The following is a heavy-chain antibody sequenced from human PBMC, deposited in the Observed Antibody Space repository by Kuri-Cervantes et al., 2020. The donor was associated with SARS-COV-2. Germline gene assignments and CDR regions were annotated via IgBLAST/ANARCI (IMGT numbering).Heavy chain of an antibody. Sequence: GGSLRLSCAASGFTVSTYGMHWVRQAPGKGLEWVAVISYDGSNKYYADSVKGRFTISRDNSRNTLYLQMNSLRAEDTAVYYCAKDADYYDSGGDGMDVWGQGTTVTVSS. J-gene: IGHJ6*02. CDR3: AKDADYYDSGGDGMDV. D-gene: IGHD3-22*01. CDR2: ISYDGSNK. CDR1: GFTVSTYG. V-gene: IGHV3-30*18.